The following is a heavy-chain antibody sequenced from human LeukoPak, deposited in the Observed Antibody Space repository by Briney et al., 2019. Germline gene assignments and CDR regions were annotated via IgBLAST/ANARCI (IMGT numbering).Heavy chain of an antibody. J-gene: IGHJ4*02. D-gene: IGHD2-8*01. CDR3: SRENGAFSPFGY. CDR1: GGSISNTNW. Sequence: PSETLSLTCGVSGGSISNTNWWSWVRQPPGQGLEWIGEISLTGLTHYNPSLESRVTVSLDKSKKQLSLNLTSVTAADTAVYYCSRENGAFSPFGYWGQGILVTVLS. V-gene: IGHV4-4*02. CDR2: ISLTGLT.